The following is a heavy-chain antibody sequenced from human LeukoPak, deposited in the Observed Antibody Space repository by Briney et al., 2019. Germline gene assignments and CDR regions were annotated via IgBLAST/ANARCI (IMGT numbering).Heavy chain of an antibody. J-gene: IGHJ4*02. V-gene: IGHV4-30-4*02. Sequence: SDTLSLTCTFSVGPIRRGDSYGRTVRQPPAKGQELVGHIHYRGSTCYNPSLKSRVTISVATSKTQFSLKLSSVTAADTAVYDCARVRGGLRFLDYWGQGTLVIVSS. CDR3: ARVRGGLRFLDY. CDR2: IHYRGST. D-gene: IGHD5-12*01. CDR1: VGPIRRGDSY.